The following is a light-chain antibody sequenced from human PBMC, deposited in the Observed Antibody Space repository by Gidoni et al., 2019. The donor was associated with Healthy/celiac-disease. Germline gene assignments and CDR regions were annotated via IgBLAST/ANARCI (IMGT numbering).Light chain of an antibody. CDR2: GNS. V-gene: IGLV1-40*01. CDR1: SSNIGAGYD. Sequence: QSVLTQPPSVSGDPGQRVTISCPGSSSNIGAGYDVHWYQQLPGTAPKLLIYGNSTRPSGVPDRFSGSKSGTSASLAITGLQAEDEADYYCQSYDSSLSGVVFGGGTKLTVL. J-gene: IGLJ2*01. CDR3: QSYDSSLSGVV.